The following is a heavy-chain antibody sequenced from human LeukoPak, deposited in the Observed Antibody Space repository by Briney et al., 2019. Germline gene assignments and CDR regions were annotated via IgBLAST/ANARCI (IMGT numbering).Heavy chain of an antibody. CDR2: MNPNSGNT. D-gene: IGHD3-10*01. CDR1: GYTFTSYD. J-gene: IGHJ4*02. V-gene: IGHV1-8*01. Sequence: GASVKVSCKASGYTFTSYDINWVRQATGQGLEWMGWMNPNSGNTGYAQKFQGRVTMTRNTSISTAYMELSSLRSEDTAVYYCATDYYGSGSLGYWGQGTLVTVSS. CDR3: ATDYYGSGSLGY.